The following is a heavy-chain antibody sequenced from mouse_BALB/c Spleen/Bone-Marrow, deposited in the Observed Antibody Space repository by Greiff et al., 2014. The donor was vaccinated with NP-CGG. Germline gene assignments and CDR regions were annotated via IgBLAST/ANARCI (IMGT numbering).Heavy chain of an antibody. Sequence: EVKLMESGGGLVQPGGSWKLSCAASGFTFSSFGIHWVRQAPEKGLEWVAYISSDSSTIYYADTVKGRFTISRDNPKNTLFLQMTSLRSEDTAMYYCARSNYVGYYAMDYWGQGTSVTVSS. CDR3: ARSNYVGYYAMDY. J-gene: IGHJ4*01. CDR2: ISSDSSTI. CDR1: GFTFSSFG. V-gene: IGHV5-17*02. D-gene: IGHD1-1*01.